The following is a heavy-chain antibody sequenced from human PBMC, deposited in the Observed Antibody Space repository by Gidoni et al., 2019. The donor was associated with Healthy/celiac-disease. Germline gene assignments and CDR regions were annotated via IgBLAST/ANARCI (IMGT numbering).Heavy chain of an antibody. Sequence: GRFTISRDNSKNTLYLQMNSLRAEDTAVYYCAKGGYSGYDGHWGQGTLVTVSS. J-gene: IGHJ4*02. D-gene: IGHD5-12*01. CDR3: AKGGYSGYDGH. V-gene: IGHV3-23*01.